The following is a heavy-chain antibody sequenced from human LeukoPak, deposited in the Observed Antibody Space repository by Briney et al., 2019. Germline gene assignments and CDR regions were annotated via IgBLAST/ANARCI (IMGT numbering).Heavy chain of an antibody. CDR3: ARRKVGATNPTFDY. Sequence: SETLSLTCAVYGGSFSGYYWSWLRQPPGKGLEWIGEINHSGSTNYNPSLKSRVTISVDTSKHQFSLKLSSVTAADTSVYYCARRKVGATNPTFDYWGQGTLVTVSS. CDR1: GGSFSGYY. D-gene: IGHD1-26*01. CDR2: INHSGST. V-gene: IGHV4-34*01. J-gene: IGHJ4*02.